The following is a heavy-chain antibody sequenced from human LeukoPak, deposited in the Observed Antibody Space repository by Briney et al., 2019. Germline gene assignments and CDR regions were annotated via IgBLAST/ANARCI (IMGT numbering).Heavy chain of an antibody. Sequence: PGGSLRLSCAASGFTFSNAWMSWVRQAREKGLEWVGCIKSKTDGGTTDYAAPVKGRFTISRDDSKNTLYLQMNSLKTEDTAVYYCTTDTLWRGYWGQGTLVTVSS. CDR1: GFTFSNAW. J-gene: IGHJ4*02. V-gene: IGHV3-15*01. CDR3: TTDTLWRGY. CDR2: IKSKTDGGTT. D-gene: IGHD2/OR15-2a*01.